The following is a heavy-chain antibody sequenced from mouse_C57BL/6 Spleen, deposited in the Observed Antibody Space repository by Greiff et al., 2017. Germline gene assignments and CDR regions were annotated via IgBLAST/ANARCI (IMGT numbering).Heavy chain of an antibody. CDR2: IYPGSGNT. D-gene: IGHD4-1*01. V-gene: IGHV1-76*01. J-gene: IGHJ2*01. CDR3: ARIWDGVYFDY. Sequence: VQVVESGAELVRPGASVKLSCKASGYTFTDYYINWVKQRPGQGLEWIARIYPGSGNTYYNEKFKGKATLTAEKSSSTAYMQLSSLTSEDSAVYFCARIWDGVYFDYWGQGTTLTVSS. CDR1: GYTFTDYY.